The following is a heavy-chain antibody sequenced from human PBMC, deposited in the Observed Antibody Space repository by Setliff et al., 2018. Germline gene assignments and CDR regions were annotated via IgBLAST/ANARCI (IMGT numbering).Heavy chain of an antibody. Sequence: ASVKVSCKASAKTFTAYYVHWVRQAPGQGLEWMGWINPNSGGTNYAQKFQGRVSMTRDTSISTADMEMSRLKSDDTAVYYCVRVEVGGSVAWGQGTLVTVSS. V-gene: IGHV1-2*02. CDR2: INPNSGGT. D-gene: IGHD6-19*01. CDR3: VRVEVGGSVA. J-gene: IGHJ5*02. CDR1: AKTFTAYY.